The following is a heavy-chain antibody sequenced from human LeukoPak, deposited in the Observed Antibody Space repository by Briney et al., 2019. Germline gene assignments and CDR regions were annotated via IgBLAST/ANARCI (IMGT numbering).Heavy chain of an antibody. CDR2: INPDGDYS. J-gene: IGHJ5*02. CDR3: ARKLYYYDTSPAGWFDP. D-gene: IGHD3-22*01. CDR1: GFNFRKYW. V-gene: IGHV3-74*01. Sequence: GGSLRLSCAASGFNFRKYWMQWVRQVPGKGLVWVSEINPDGDYSGHSNSVRGRFTISRDNAKNSLYLQIDGLRAEDTAVYHCARKLYYYDTSPAGWFDPWGQGTLVTVSS.